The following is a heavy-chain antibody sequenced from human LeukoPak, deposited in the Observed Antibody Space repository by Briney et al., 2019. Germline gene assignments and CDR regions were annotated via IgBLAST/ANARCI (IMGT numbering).Heavy chain of an antibody. V-gene: IGHV4-39*01. CDR3: VSPRGFSYGYFDY. J-gene: IGHJ4*02. Sequence: RASETLSLTCTVSGGSISSSSYYWGWIRQPPGKGLEWIGNIYYSGSTYYNPSLRSRVTISADTSKNQFSLTLGSVSATDTAVYYCVSPRGFSYGYFDYWGREPWSPSPQ. CDR2: IYYSGST. D-gene: IGHD5-18*01. CDR1: GGSISSSSYY.